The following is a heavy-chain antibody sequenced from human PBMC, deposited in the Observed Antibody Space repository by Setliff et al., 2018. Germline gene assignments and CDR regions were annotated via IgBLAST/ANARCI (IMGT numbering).Heavy chain of an antibody. CDR3: ARLVMRGTIDFFDY. Sequence: PGGSLRLSCAASGFSFTTYTMNWIRQAPGQGLEWVSSIDTSSTWIYYADSVKGRFTTSRDNAKNSLYLEMNGLRAEDTAVYYCARLVMRGTIDFFDYWGQGTLVTVSS. CDR2: IDTSSTWI. D-gene: IGHD1-7*01. CDR1: GFSFTTYT. V-gene: IGHV3-21*04. J-gene: IGHJ4*02.